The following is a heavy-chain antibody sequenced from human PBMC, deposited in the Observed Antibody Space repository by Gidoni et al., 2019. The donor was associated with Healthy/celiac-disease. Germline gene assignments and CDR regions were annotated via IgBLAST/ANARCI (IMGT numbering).Heavy chain of an antibody. D-gene: IGHD6-19*01. CDR3: ATFYSSGWYGVPHWDYYYGMDV. CDR2: FDPEDGET. V-gene: IGHV1-24*01. CDR1: GYTLPELS. J-gene: IGHJ6*02. Sequence: QVQLVQSGAEVKKPGAAVTVSCKVSGYTLPELSMHWVRQAPGKGLEWMGGFDPEDGETIYAQKFQGRVTMTEDTSTDTAYMELSSLRSEDTAVYYCATFYSSGWYGVPHWDYYYGMDVWGQGTTVTVSS.